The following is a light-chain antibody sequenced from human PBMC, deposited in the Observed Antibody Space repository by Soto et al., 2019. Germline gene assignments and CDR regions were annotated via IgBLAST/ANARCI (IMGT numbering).Light chain of an antibody. Sequence: DIQMTQSPTSLAASVGDRVTITCQASQDLMNYLNWYQQKPGEAPKLLIYDTTTLEEGVPTRFIGGGSGTDFTFTINGLQPEDAAIYFCQQYVNLPYTFGQWTKLEVK. CDR2: DTT. V-gene: IGKV1-33*01. CDR3: QQYVNLPYT. CDR1: QDLMNY. J-gene: IGKJ2*01.